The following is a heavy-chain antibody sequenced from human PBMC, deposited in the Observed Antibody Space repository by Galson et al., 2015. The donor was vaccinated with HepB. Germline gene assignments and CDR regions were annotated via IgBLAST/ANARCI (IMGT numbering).Heavy chain of an antibody. CDR2: ISDDSRYI. D-gene: IGHD2-15*01. CDR3: ARTGSYAYYGLDN. J-gene: IGHJ6*02. Sequence: SLRLSCAASGFSFSTYQMNWVRQAPGKGLEWVSSISDDSRYIYNADSLKGRFTISRDNAKNSLYLQMNSLRAEDTAVYWCARTGSYAYYGLDNSGPGATVPASS. CDR1: GFSFSTYQ. V-gene: IGHV3-21*01.